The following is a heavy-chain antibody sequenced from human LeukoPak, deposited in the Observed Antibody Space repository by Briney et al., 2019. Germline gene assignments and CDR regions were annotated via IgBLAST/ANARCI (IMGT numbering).Heavy chain of an antibody. J-gene: IGHJ1*01. CDR2: IIPIFGTA. D-gene: IGHD3-22*01. Sequence: SVKVSCKASGGTFSSYAISWVRQAPGQGLEWIGGIIPIFGTANYAQKFQGRVTITTDESTSTAYMELSSLRSEDTAVYYCASSVDYYDSSGYPMYEYFQHWAQGTLVTVSS. V-gene: IGHV1-69*05. CDR1: GGTFSSYA. CDR3: ASSVDYYDSSGYPMYEYFQH.